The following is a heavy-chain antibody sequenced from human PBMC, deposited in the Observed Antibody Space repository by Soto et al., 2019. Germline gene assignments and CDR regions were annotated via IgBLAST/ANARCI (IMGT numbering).Heavy chain of an antibody. CDR2: ISGYNGYT. J-gene: IGHJ4*02. Sequence: ASVKVSCKASAYTFSSYGISWVREAPGQGIEWMGWISGYNGYTDYAQKLQGRVTISRDNSKNTLYLQMNSLRAEDTAVYYCAKEKTVRYSGYDTRADFDYWGQGTLVTVSS. V-gene: IGHV1-18*04. D-gene: IGHD5-12*01. CDR1: AYTFSSYG. CDR3: AKEKTVRYSGYDTRADFDY.